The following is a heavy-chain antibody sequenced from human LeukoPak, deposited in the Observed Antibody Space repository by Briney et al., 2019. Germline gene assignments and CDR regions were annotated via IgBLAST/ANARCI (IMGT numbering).Heavy chain of an antibody. CDR2: IRSKANSYAT. D-gene: IGHD6-6*01. V-gene: IGHV3-73*01. CDR3: TRPYGEQLGLATYYYYYMDV. CDR1: GFTFSVSA. Sequence: GRSQRLSCAASGFTFSVSAMQWVRQASGKGLEWVGRIRSKANSYATTYAASVKGRFTISRHDSKKPAYLQMDSLKTERTAVCYCTRPYGEQLGLATYYYYYMDVWGKGTTVTVSS. J-gene: IGHJ6*03.